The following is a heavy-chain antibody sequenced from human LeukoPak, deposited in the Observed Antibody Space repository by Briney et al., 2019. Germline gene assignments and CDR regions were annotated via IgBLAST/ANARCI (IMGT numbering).Heavy chain of an antibody. Sequence: GRSLRLSCAASGFTFSNYGMHWVRQAPGKGLEWVAVISYDGSNKYYADSVKGRFTISRDNSKNTLYLQMNSLRAEDTAVYYCAKDLYYGSGSDPDYWGQGTLVTVSS. CDR2: ISYDGSNK. V-gene: IGHV3-30*18. J-gene: IGHJ4*02. CDR1: GFTFSNYG. D-gene: IGHD3-10*01. CDR3: AKDLYYGSGSDPDY.